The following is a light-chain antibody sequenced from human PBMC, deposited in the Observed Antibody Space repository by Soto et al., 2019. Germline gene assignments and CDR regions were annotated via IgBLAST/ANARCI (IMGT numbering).Light chain of an antibody. CDR3: SSYTSSSTLKV. V-gene: IGLV2-14*01. Sequence: QSVLTQPASVSGSPGQSITISCTGTSSDGGGYNYVSWYQQHPGKAPKLMIYEVSNRPSGVSNRFSGSKSGNTASLTLSGLQAEDEADYYCSSYTSSSTLKVFGGGTKLTVL. J-gene: IGLJ2*01. CDR1: SSDGGGYNY. CDR2: EVS.